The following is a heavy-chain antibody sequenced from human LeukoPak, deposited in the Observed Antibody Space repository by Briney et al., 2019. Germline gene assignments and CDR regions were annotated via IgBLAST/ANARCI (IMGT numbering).Heavy chain of an antibody. Sequence: ASVKVSCKASGYTFTSYDINWVRQATAQGLEWMGWMNPNSGNTGYAQKFQGRVTMTRNTSISTAYMELSSLRSEDTAVYYCAITSYSSSWHEPLDYWGQGTLVTVSS. CDR1: GYTFTSYD. D-gene: IGHD6-13*01. J-gene: IGHJ4*02. CDR2: MNPNSGNT. V-gene: IGHV1-8*01. CDR3: AITSYSSSWHEPLDY.